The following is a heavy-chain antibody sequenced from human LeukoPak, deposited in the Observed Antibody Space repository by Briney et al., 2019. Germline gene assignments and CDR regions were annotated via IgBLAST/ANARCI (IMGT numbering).Heavy chain of an antibody. V-gene: IGHV4-4*09. J-gene: IGHJ1*01. CDR1: GGSIRSYY. Sequence: AETLSLTCTVSGGSIRSYYWSWIRQPPGQGLEWIGYIYTSGSTNYNPSLKSRVTISVDTSKNQFSLKLSSVTAADTAVYYCAGGEDIVVVPAGFQHWGQGTLVTVSS. D-gene: IGHD2-2*01. CDR2: IYTSGST. CDR3: AGGEDIVVVPAGFQH.